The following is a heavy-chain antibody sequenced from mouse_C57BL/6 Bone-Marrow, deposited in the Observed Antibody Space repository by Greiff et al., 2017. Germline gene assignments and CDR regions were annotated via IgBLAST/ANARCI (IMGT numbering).Heavy chain of an antibody. V-gene: IGHV1-64*01. CDR3: ASITTVVEVDY. Sequence: QVQLQQPGAELVKPGASVKLSCKASGYTFTSYWMHWVKQRPGQGLEWIGMIHPNSGSTNYNEKFKSKATLTVDKSSSTAYMQLSNLTSEDSAVYYCASITTVVEVDYWGQGTTLTVSS. CDR2: IHPNSGST. J-gene: IGHJ2*01. D-gene: IGHD1-1*01. CDR1: GYTFTSYW.